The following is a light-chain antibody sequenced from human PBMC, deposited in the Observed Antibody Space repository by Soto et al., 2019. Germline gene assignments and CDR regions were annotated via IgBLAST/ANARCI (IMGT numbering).Light chain of an antibody. CDR1: SSNIGSNT. CDR2: TNN. Sequence: QSVLTQPPSASGTPGQRVTISCSGSSSNIGSNTVNWYQRLPGTAPKLLICTNNQRPSGVPDRFSGSKSGTSASLAISGLQSEDEADYYCAAWDDSLNGVVFGGGTKLTVL. J-gene: IGLJ2*01. CDR3: AAWDDSLNGVV. V-gene: IGLV1-44*01.